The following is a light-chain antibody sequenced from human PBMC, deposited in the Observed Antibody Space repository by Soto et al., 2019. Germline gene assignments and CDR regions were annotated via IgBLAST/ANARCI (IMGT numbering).Light chain of an antibody. CDR3: QQYKNWLALT. CDR2: GVS. CDR1: QRLSSN. Sequence: EIVVTQSTSTFSVSPWERSTLSFMASQRLSSNLAWYQQKPGQAPRLLIYGVSTRATGVPARFSGSGSGTEFTLTISSLQSEDSAVYYCQQYKNWLALTFGGGTKVDIK. J-gene: IGKJ4*01. V-gene: IGKV3-15*01.